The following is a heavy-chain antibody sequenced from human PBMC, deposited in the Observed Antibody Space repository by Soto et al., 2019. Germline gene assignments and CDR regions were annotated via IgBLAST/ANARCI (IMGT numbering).Heavy chain of an antibody. CDR3: SRAVRGSYYDY. CDR1: SSGDYY. V-gene: IGHV4-30-4*01. D-gene: IGHD1-26*01. CDR2: IYYSGST. J-gene: IGHJ4*02. Sequence: SSGDYYWSWIRQPPGKGLEWIGYIYYSGSTYYNPSLKSRVTISVDTSKNQFSLKLSSVTAADTAVYYCSRAVRGSYYDYWGQGTLVTVSS.